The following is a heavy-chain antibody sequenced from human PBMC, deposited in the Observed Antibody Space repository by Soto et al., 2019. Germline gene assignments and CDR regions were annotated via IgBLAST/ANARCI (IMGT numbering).Heavy chain of an antibody. J-gene: IGHJ6*02. CDR2: IIPLFGTT. V-gene: IGHV1-69*01. Sequence: QVQVVQSGVEERRPGSSVKVSCKASGNTFTNCVISWVRQAPGQGLEWMGGIIPLFGTTDFAQRFQGRLTITTDESTTTAYMELSRLRSEDTATYYCAAELGFGKLSVVWGQGTTVIVSS. CDR3: AAELGFGKLSVV. D-gene: IGHD3-10*01. CDR1: GNTFTNCV.